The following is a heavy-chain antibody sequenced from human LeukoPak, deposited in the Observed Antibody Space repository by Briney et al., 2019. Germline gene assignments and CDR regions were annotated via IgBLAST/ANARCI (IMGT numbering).Heavy chain of an antibody. D-gene: IGHD4-17*01. CDR1: GGSISSGGYY. J-gene: IGHJ6*02. V-gene: IGHV4-31*03. Sequence: SQTLSLTCTVSGGSISSGGYYWSWIRQHPGKGLEWIGYIYYSGSTYYNPSLKSRVTISVDTSKNQFSLKLTSVTAADTAVYYYASTGDSYYYGMDVWGQGTTVTVSS. CDR3: ASTGDSYYYGMDV. CDR2: IYYSGST.